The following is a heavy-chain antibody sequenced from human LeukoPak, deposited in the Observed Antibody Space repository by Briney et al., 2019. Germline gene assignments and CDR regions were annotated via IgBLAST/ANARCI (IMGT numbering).Heavy chain of an antibody. CDR2: ICYSGST. J-gene: IGHJ4*02. CDR1: GGSISIYY. CDR3: ARAGGVVVVAARSFDY. D-gene: IGHD2-15*01. Sequence: SETLSLTCTVSGGSISIYYWRWIRHPPGKGLEWIGYICYSGSTNYNPSPKSRVTISVDTSKNQFSLKLSAVTAADTAVYYCARAGGVVVVAARSFDYWGQGTLVTVSS. V-gene: IGHV4-59*12.